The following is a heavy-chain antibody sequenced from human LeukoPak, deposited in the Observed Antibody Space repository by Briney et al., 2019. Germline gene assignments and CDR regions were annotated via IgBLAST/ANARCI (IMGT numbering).Heavy chain of an antibody. D-gene: IGHD3-3*01. CDR2: INHSGST. V-gene: IGHV4-34*01. CDR3: ARRASLWSGLSDAFDI. CDR1: GGSFSGYY. J-gene: IGHJ3*02. Sequence: SETLSLTCAVYGGSFSGYYWSWIRQPPGKGLEWIGEINHSGSTNYNPSLKSRVTISVDTSKNQFSLKLSSVTAADTGVYYCARRASLWSGLSDAFDIWGQGTMVTVSP.